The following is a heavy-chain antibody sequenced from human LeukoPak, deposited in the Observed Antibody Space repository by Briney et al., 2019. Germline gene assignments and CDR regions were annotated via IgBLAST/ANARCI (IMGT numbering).Heavy chain of an antibody. CDR1: GDSISSGGYY. J-gene: IGHJ4*02. CDR2: IYYSGST. Sequence: SETLSLTCTVSGDSISSGGYYWSWIRQHPGKGLDWIGFIYYSGSTFYNLSLKSRLTISVDTSENQFSLKLSSVTAADTAMYFCARYRGGCGDLDYWGQGTLVTVSS. D-gene: IGHD1-26*01. V-gene: IGHV4-31*03. CDR3: ARYRGGCGDLDY.